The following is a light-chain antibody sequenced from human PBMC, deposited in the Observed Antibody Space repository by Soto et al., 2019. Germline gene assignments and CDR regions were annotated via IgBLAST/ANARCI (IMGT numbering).Light chain of an antibody. CDR1: QSINAH. J-gene: IGKJ1*01. V-gene: IGKV3-15*01. Sequence: EVVMTQSPATLSVSPGERVTLSCRASQSINAHLAWYQQKPGQAPRLLIHGASTRATGIPARFSGSGFGTGFILTISSLQSEDFAIYYCQQYNTWLWTFGQGTKVEI. CDR2: GAS. CDR3: QQYNTWLWT.